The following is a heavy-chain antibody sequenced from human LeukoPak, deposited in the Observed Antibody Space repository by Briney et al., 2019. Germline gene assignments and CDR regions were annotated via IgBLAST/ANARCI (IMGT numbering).Heavy chain of an antibody. Sequence: RGSLRLSCAASGFTVSSNYMSWVRQAPGKGLEWVSVIYSGGSTYYADSVKGRFTISRDNSKNTLYLQMNSLRAEDTAVYYCARILLWFGELSWAFDIWGQGTMVTVSS. CDR1: GFTVSSNY. J-gene: IGHJ3*02. D-gene: IGHD3-10*01. CDR3: ARILLWFGELSWAFDI. CDR2: IYSGGST. V-gene: IGHV3-53*01.